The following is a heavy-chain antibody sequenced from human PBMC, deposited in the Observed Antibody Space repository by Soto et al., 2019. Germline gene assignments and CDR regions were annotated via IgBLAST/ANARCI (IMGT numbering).Heavy chain of an antibody. Sequence: GGSLRLSCAASGFTFDDYAMHWVRQAPGKGLEWVSGISWNSGSIGYADSVKGRFTISRDNAKNSLYLQMNSLRAEDTALYYCAKDISEILERVAFDIWGQGTMVTVSS. CDR3: AKDISEILERVAFDI. D-gene: IGHD1-1*01. CDR1: GFTFDDYA. CDR2: ISWNSGSI. J-gene: IGHJ3*02. V-gene: IGHV3-9*01.